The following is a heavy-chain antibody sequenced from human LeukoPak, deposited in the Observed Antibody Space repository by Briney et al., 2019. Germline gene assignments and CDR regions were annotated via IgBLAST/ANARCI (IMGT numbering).Heavy chain of an antibody. CDR3: ARELGRYAALDI. CDR2: INQDGSEK. D-gene: IGHD2-8*01. J-gene: IGHJ3*02. Sequence: QSGGSLRLSCATSGFTFSSYTMNWVRQAPGKGLEWVANINQDGSEKYNVDSVKGRFTISRDNAKNSLSLQLNSLRAEDTAVYYCARELGRYAALDIRGQGTMVTVSS. CDR1: GFTFSSYT. V-gene: IGHV3-7*01.